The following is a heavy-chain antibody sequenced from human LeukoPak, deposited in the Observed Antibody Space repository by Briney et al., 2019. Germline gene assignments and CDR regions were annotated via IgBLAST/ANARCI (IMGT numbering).Heavy chain of an antibody. CDR1: GFTLGSYA. V-gene: IGHV3-23*01. D-gene: IGHD3-10*01. Sequence: PGGSLRLSCAGSGFTLGSYAMSWVRQPPGKGLEWVSAISGNGYNTYYADSVKGRFTISSESSGNTLYLQMHNLGAEDTAVYYCAKGVRLWFAFYFDYWGQGTLVTVSS. CDR3: AKGVRLWFAFYFDY. J-gene: IGHJ4*02. CDR2: ISGNGYNT.